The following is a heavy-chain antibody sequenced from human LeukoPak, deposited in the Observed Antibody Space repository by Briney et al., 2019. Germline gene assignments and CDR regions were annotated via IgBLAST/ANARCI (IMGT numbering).Heavy chain of an antibody. J-gene: IGHJ4*02. CDR2: IYYSGST. CDR1: GGSISSSNYY. Sequence: SETLSLTCTVSGGSISSSNYYWGWIRQPPGKGLEWIGSIYYSGSTYYDPSLKSRVTISVDTSKNQFSLKLTSVTAADAAVYYCARDPRGVGNYYDYWGQGTLVTVSS. CDR3: ARDPRGVGNYYDY. D-gene: IGHD7-27*01. V-gene: IGHV4-39*07.